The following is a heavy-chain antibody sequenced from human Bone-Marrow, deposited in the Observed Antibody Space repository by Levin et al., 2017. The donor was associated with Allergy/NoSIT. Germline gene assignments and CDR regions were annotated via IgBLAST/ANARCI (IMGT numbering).Heavy chain of an antibody. V-gene: IGHV1-69*13. D-gene: IGHD3-9*01. J-gene: IGHJ6*02. CDR1: VGTFSTFV. CDR3: AKVGKFDYRRQSTFSSYYGLDV. Sequence: SVKVSCKPGVGTFSTFVITWVRQAPGQGLEWMGGIIPEFGATNYAQKFRGRVTIAADESLNTIYMELTSLRSEDTAIYYCAKVGKFDYRRQSTFSSYYGLDVWGQGTTVTVSS. CDR2: IIPEFGAT.